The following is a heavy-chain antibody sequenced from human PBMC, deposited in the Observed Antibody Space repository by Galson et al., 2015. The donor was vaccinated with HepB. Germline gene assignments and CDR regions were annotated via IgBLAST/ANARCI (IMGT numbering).Heavy chain of an antibody. Sequence: SLRLSCAASGFTFGDYAMSWFRQAPGKGLEWVGFIRSKAYGGTTEYAASVKGRFTISRDDSKSIAYLQMNSLKTEDTAVYYCTSREALGDSGWDPPFDYWGQGTLVTVSS. CDR3: TSREALGDSGWDPPFDY. V-gene: IGHV3-49*03. CDR2: IRSKAYGGTT. CDR1: GFTFGDYA. D-gene: IGHD6-19*01. J-gene: IGHJ4*02.